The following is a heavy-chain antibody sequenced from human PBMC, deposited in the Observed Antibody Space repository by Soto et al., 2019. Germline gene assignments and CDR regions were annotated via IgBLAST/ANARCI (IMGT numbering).Heavy chain of an antibody. J-gene: IGHJ4*02. CDR2: ISNDENIK. V-gene: IGHV3-33*08. Sequence: PGGSLRLSCAASGFTFSSYGMHWVRQAPGKGLEWVAVISNDENIKEDSVGGRFAVARDNAKNTLYLQLTSLRDEDTAIYYCARGHRGVLDYWGQGTLVTVSS. CDR1: GFTFSSYG. CDR3: ARGHRGVLDY. D-gene: IGHD6-6*01.